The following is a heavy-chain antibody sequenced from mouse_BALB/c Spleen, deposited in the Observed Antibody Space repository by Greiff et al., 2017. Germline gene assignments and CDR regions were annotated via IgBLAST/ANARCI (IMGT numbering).Heavy chain of an antibody. CDR1: GYTFTSYW. CDR2: INPSTGYT. J-gene: IGHJ3*01. Sequence: AQLQQSGAELAKPGASVKMSCKASGYTFTSYWMHWVKQRPGQGLEWIGYINPSTGYTEYNQKFKDKATLTADKSSSTAYMQLSSLTSEDSAVYYCAIFRFAYWGQGTLVTVSA. CDR3: AIFRFAY. V-gene: IGHV1-7*01.